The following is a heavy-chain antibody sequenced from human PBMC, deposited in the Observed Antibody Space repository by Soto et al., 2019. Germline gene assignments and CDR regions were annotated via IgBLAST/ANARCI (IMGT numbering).Heavy chain of an antibody. J-gene: IGHJ4*02. CDR2: ISYDGSNK. V-gene: IGHV3-30*18. D-gene: IGHD3-9*01. CDR1: GFTFSSYG. CDR3: AKDAYYYDILTGYLDY. Sequence: QVQLVESGGGVVQPGRSLRLSCAASGFTFSSYGMHWVRQAPGKGLEWVAVISYDGSNKYYADSVKGRFTISRDNSKNTLYLQMNSLRAEDTAVYYCAKDAYYYDILTGYLDYWGQGTLVTVS.